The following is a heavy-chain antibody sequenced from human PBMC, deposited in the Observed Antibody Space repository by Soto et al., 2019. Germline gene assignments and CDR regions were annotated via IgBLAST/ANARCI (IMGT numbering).Heavy chain of an antibody. J-gene: IGHJ4*02. Sequence: EVQLVESGGVVVQPGGSLRLSCAASGFTFDDYTMHWVRQAPGKGLEWVSLISWDGGSTYYADSVKGRFTISRDNSKNXLYLQMNSLRTEDTALYYCAKGYSGYSSGWYPIDYWGQGTLVTVSS. CDR2: ISWDGGST. CDR3: AKGYSGYSSGWYPIDY. D-gene: IGHD6-19*01. V-gene: IGHV3-43*01. CDR1: GFTFDDYT.